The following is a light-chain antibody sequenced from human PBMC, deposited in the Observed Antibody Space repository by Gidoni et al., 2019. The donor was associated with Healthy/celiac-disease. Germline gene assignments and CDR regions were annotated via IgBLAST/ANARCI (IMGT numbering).Light chain of an antibody. CDR1: SLRSYY. J-gene: IGLJ1*01. Sequence: SSELTQDPAVSVALGQTVRITCQGDSLRSYYASWYQQKPGQAPVLVIYGKNNRPSGIPDRFSGSSSGNTASLTNTGAQAEDEADYYCNSRDSSGNQVFGTGTKVTVL. CDR2: GKN. V-gene: IGLV3-19*01. CDR3: NSRDSSGNQV.